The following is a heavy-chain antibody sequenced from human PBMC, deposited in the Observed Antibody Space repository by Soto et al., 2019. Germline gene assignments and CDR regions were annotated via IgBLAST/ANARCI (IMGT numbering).Heavy chain of an antibody. Sequence: EVQLVESGGGLVEPGGSLRLSCAASGFTFSAFDMHWVRQATGKGLEWVAAIGTLHDAYYPDSVKGRFTISRENAKNSVYLQITSLRAGDTAVYYCARQASYWHGGGGWFDPWGQGTLVTVSS. CDR2: IGTLHDA. J-gene: IGHJ5*02. V-gene: IGHV3-13*01. CDR1: GFTFSAFD. CDR3: ARQASYWHGGGGWFDP. D-gene: IGHD2-8*02.